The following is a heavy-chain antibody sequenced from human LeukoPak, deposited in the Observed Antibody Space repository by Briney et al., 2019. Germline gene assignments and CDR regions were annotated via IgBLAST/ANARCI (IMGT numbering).Heavy chain of an antibody. CDR1: GFTFSSYG. CDR2: ISYDGSNK. Sequence: PGGSLRLSCAASGFTFSSYGMHWVRQAPGKGLEWVAVISYDGSNKFYADSVKGRFTISRDNSKNTLYLQMNSLRAEDTAVYYCARDILGYYYDSSGYSFDYWGQGTLVTVSS. V-gene: IGHV3-30*03. D-gene: IGHD3-22*01. CDR3: ARDILGYYYDSSGYSFDY. J-gene: IGHJ4*02.